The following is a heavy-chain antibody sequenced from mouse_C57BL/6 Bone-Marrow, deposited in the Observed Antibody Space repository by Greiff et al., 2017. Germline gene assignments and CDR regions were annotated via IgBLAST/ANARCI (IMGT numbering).Heavy chain of an antibody. D-gene: IGHD1-1*02. CDR2: IYPGSGST. CDR1: GYTFTSYW. Sequence: QVQLQQSGAELVKPGASVKISCKASGYTFTSYWITWVKQRPGQGLEWIGDIYPGSGSTNYNEKFKSKATLTVDTSSSTAYMQLSSLTSENSAVYYYAGRNGGDLNWYFDVWGTGTTVTGSS. V-gene: IGHV1-55*01. CDR3: AGRNGGDLNWYFDV. J-gene: IGHJ1*03.